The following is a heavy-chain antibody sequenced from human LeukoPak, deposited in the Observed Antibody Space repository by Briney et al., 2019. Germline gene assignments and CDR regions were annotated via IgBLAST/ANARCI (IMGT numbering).Heavy chain of an antibody. V-gene: IGHV3-21*01. J-gene: IGHJ3*01. CDR3: VRDQFYAFDV. CDR2: ISSSSSYI. CDR1: GFTFSSYS. Sequence: GGSLRLSCAASGFTFSSYSMNWVRQAPGKGLEWVSSISSSSSYIYYADSVKGRFTISRDSAKNSLYLQMNSLRDDDTAVYYCVRDQFYAFDVWGQGTMVTVSS.